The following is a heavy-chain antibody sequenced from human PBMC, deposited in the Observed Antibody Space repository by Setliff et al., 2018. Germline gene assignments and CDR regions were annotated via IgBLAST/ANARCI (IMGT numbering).Heavy chain of an antibody. D-gene: IGHD6-13*01. J-gene: IGHJ4*02. Sequence: SVKVSCKASGGTFSSYAISWVRQAPGQGLEWMGGIIPILGIANYAQKFQGRVTITADESTSTAYMELSSLRSEDTAVYYCARDGVYSSSRGLFDYWGQGTLVTVSS. CDR1: GGTFSSYA. V-gene: IGHV1-69*10. CDR3: ARDGVYSSSRGLFDY. CDR2: IIPILGIA.